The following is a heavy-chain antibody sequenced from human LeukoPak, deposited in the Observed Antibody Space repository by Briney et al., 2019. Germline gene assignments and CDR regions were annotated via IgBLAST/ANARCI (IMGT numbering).Heavy chain of an antibody. J-gene: IGHJ3*02. V-gene: IGHV1-18*01. CDR3: ARVGYRDIVVVVAASGGAFDI. CDR2: ISAYNGNT. D-gene: IGHD2-15*01. CDR1: GYTFTSYG. Sequence: RASVKVSCKASGYTFTSYGISWVRQAPGQGLEWMGWISAYNGNTNYAQKLQGRVTMTTDTSTSTAYMELRSLRSDDTAVYYCARVGYRDIVVVVAASGGAFDIWGQRTMVTVSS.